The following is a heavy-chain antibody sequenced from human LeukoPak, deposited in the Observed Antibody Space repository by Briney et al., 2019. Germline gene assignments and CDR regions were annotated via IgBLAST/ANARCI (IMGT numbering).Heavy chain of an antibody. D-gene: IGHD1-1*01. J-gene: IGHJ4*02. CDR1: GYTFTCYY. Sequence: ASVKVSCKASGYTFTCYYMHWVRQAPGQGLEWMGWINPNSGGTNYAQKFQGRVTMTRDTSISTAYMELSRLRSDDTAVYYCARVRYNWNDVVDYWGQGTLVTVSS. CDR2: INPNSGGT. CDR3: ARVRYNWNDVVDY. V-gene: IGHV1-2*02.